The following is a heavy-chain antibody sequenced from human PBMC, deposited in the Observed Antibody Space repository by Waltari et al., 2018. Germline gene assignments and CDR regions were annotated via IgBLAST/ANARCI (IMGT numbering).Heavy chain of an antibody. CDR3: ARERADYYDSSGYYYSFDY. D-gene: IGHD3-22*01. J-gene: IGHJ4*02. Sequence: QVQLVQSGAEVKKPGSSVKVSCKASGGTFSSYAISWVRQAPGQGLEWMGGIIPIFGTANYAQKFQGRVTITADESTSKAYMELSSLRSEDTAVYYCARERADYYDSSGYYYSFDYWGQGTLVTVSS. CDR1: GGTFSSYA. V-gene: IGHV1-69*01. CDR2: IIPIFGTA.